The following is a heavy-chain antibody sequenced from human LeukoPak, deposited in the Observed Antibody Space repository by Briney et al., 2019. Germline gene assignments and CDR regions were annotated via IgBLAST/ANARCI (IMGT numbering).Heavy chain of an antibody. Sequence: GGSLRLSCAVSGFTVRSYWMSWVRQAPGKGLVWVSRISSDGTIISYADSVKGRFTLSRDTAKNSLYLQMNSLRAEDTAVYYCARELVDLVATFDPWGQGTLVTVSS. D-gene: IGHD2-15*01. J-gene: IGHJ5*02. CDR1: GFTVRSYW. V-gene: IGHV3-74*01. CDR2: ISSDGTII. CDR3: ARELVDLVATFDP.